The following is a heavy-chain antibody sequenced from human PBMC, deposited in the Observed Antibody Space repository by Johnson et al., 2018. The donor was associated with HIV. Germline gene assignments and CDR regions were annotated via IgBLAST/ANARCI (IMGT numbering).Heavy chain of an antibody. V-gene: IGHV3-30*14. Sequence: QMLLVESGGGVVQPGRSLRLSCAASGFTFHSYAMHWVRQAPGKGLEWVAVISYDGNNRYYVDSVKGRFTISRDNSKNTLYLQMNSLRAEDTAVYYCARGPVMVRGVTDAFDIWGQGTMVTVSS. CDR2: ISYDGNNR. CDR3: ARGPVMVRGVTDAFDI. J-gene: IGHJ3*02. D-gene: IGHD3-10*01. CDR1: GFTFHSYA.